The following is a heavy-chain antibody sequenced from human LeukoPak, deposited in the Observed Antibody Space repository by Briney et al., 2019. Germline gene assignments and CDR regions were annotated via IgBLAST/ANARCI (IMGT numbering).Heavy chain of an antibody. Sequence: ASVKVSCKASGGTFSSYAISWVRQAPGQGLEWMGWINPSSGGTNYAQKFQGRVTMTRDTSISTAYMELSRLRSDDTAVYYCARDHSPYCSGGSCYSGYFDYWGQGTLVTVSS. CDR3: ARDHSPYCSGGSCYSGYFDY. J-gene: IGHJ4*02. D-gene: IGHD2-15*01. V-gene: IGHV1-2*02. CDR2: INPSSGGT. CDR1: GGTFSSYA.